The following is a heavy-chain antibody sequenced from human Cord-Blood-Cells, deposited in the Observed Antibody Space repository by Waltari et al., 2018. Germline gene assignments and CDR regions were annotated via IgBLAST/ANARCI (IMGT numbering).Heavy chain of an antibody. CDR3: ARSSSIAARGWDY. CDR2: INHSGST. J-gene: IGHJ4*02. Sequence: QVQLQQWGAGLLKPSETLSLPCAVYGGSFSGYYWSWIRQPPGKGLEWIGEINHSGSTNYNPSLKSRVTISVDTSKNQFSLKLSSVTAADTAVYYCARSSSIAARGWDYWGQGTLVTVSS. D-gene: IGHD6-6*01. CDR1: GGSFSGYY. V-gene: IGHV4-34*01.